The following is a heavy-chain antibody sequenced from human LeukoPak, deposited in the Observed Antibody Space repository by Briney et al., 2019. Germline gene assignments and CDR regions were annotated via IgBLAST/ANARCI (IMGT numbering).Heavy chain of an antibody. Sequence: ASVKVSCKASGYTFTSYDINWVRQATGQGLEWMGWMNPNSGNTGYAQKFQGRVTMTRNTSISTAYVELSSLRSEDTAVYYCARGGGYYTPGGYYFDYWGQGTLVTVSS. CDR2: MNPNSGNT. CDR1: GYTFTSYD. D-gene: IGHD3-3*01. CDR3: ARGGGYYTPGGYYFDY. V-gene: IGHV1-8*01. J-gene: IGHJ4*02.